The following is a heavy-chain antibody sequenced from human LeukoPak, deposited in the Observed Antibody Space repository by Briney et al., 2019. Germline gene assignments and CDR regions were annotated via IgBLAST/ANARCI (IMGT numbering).Heavy chain of an antibody. Sequence: GESLKISCKGSGYSFTSYWIAWVRQMPGKGLELMGIIYPGDYDTRYSPSFQGQVTISADKSITTAYLQWSSLKASDTAMYFCARPYGPNEAFDIWGQGTMVTVSS. V-gene: IGHV5-51*01. CDR3: ARPYGPNEAFDI. J-gene: IGHJ3*02. CDR2: IYPGDYDT. CDR1: GYSFTSYW. D-gene: IGHD4-17*01.